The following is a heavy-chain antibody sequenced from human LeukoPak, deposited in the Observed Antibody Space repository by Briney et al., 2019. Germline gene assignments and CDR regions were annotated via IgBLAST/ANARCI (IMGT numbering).Heavy chain of an antibody. J-gene: IGHJ5*02. CDR1: GYTFTSYD. D-gene: IGHD6-6*01. Sequence: GASVKVSCKASGYTFTSYDINWVRQATGQGLEWMGWMNPNSGNTGYAQKFQGRVTMTRNTSISTAYMELSSLRSEDTAVYYCARGPSIPNWFDPWGQGTLVTVSS. V-gene: IGHV1-8*01. CDR3: ARGPSIPNWFDP. CDR2: MNPNSGNT.